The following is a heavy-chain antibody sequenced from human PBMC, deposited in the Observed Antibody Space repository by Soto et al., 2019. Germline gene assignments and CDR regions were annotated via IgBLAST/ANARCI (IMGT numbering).Heavy chain of an antibody. CDR2: INHSGST. CDR3: HNELDNLDY. V-gene: IGHV4-34*01. Sequence: QVQLQQWGAGLLKPSETLSLTCAVYGGSFSGYYWSWIRQPPGKGLEWIGEINHSGSTNYNPSLKSRVTISVDPSKNQFSLKLSSVTGAATAVYYCHNELDNLDYWGQGTLVTVSS. J-gene: IGHJ4*02. CDR1: GGSFSGYY. D-gene: IGHD1-1*01.